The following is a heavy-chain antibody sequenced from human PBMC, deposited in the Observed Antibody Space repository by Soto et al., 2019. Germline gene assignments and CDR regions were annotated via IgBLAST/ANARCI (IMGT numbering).Heavy chain of an antibody. D-gene: IGHD3-16*02. J-gene: IGHJ4*02. CDR1: GFTFSSYA. V-gene: IGHV3-23*01. CDR2: ISGSGGST. CDR3: AVPAYIWGSYLSPVEY. Sequence: GGSLRLSCAASGFTFSSYAMSWVRQAPGKGLEWVSAISGSGGSTYYADSVKGRFTISRDNSKNTLYLQMNSLRAEDTAVYYCAVPAYIWGSYLSPVEYWGQGTLVTVSS.